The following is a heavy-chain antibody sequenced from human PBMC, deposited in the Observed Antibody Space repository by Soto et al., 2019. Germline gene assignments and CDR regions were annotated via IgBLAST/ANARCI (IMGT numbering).Heavy chain of an antibody. CDR3: AHRPSYCSGGSCYSGFDY. V-gene: IGHV2-5*02. J-gene: IGHJ4*02. D-gene: IGHD2-15*01. CDR1: GFSLSTSGVG. CDR2: IYWDDDK. Sequence: SGPTLVNPTQTLTLTCTFSGFSLSTSGVGVGWIRHPPGKALEWLALIYWDDDKRYSPSLKSRLTITKDTSKNQVVLTMTNMDPVGTATYYCAHRPSYCSGGSCYSGFDYWGQGTLVTVSS.